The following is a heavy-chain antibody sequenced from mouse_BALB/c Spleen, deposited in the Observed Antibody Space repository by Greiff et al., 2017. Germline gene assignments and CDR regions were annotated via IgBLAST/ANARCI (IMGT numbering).Heavy chain of an antibody. D-gene: IGHD2-4*01. V-gene: IGHV1S22*01. CDR1: GYTFTSYW. J-gene: IGHJ4*01. Sequence: LQQPGSELVRPGASVKLSCKASGYTFTSYWMHWVKQRPGQGLEWIGNIYPGSGSTNYDEKFKSKATLTVDTSFSTAYMQLSSLTSEDSAVYYCTRRGLREGMDYWGQGTSVTVSS. CDR3: TRRGLREGMDY. CDR2: IYPGSGST.